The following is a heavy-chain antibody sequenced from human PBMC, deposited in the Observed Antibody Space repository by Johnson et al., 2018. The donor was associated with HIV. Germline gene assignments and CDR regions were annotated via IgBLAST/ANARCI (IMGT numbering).Heavy chain of an antibody. J-gene: IGHJ3*02. V-gene: IGHV3-15*01. CDR3: TTYSIIPAFDI. D-gene: IGHD6-13*01. CDR1: GFTFSNAW. Sequence: VQLVESGGGVVQPGRSLRLSCAASGFTFSNAWMSWVRQAPGKGLEWVGRIKSKTDGGTTDYAAPVKGRFTISRDDSKNTLYLQMKRLKTEDTAVYYCTTYSIIPAFDIWGQGTMVTVSS. CDR2: IKSKTDGGTT.